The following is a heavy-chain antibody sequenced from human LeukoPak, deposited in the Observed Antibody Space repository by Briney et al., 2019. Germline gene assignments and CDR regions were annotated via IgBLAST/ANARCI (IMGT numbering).Heavy chain of an antibody. CDR1: GFTFSSYS. D-gene: IGHD2-8*01. V-gene: IGHV3-21*01. J-gene: IGHJ3*02. CDR3: ARMNGLRYFDAFDI. Sequence: PGGSLRLSCAASGFTFSSYSMNWVRQAPGKGLEWVSSISSSSSYIYYADSVKGRFTISRDNAKNSLYLQMNSLRAEDTAVYYCARMNGLRYFDAFDIWGQGTMVTVSS. CDR2: ISSSSSYI.